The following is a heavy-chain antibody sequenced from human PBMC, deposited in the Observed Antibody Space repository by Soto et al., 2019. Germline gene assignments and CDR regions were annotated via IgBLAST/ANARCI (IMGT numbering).Heavy chain of an antibody. J-gene: IGHJ5*02. CDR1: GYSFTSYW. Sequence: PGESLKISCKGSGYSFTSYWIGWVRQMPGKGLEWMGIIYPGDSDTRYSPSFQGQVTISADKSISTAYLQWSSLKASDTAMYYCARSATSSSPQYNWFDPWGQGTLVTV. D-gene: IGHD6-6*01. CDR3: ARSATSSSPQYNWFDP. CDR2: IYPGDSDT. V-gene: IGHV5-51*01.